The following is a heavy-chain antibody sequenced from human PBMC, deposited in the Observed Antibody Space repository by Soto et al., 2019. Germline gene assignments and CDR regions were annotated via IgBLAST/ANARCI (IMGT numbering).Heavy chain of an antibody. J-gene: IGHJ4*02. Sequence: PGGSLRLSWAASGFTFSSYWMRWVRQAPGKGLVWVSRINSDGSRTTYADSVKGRFTISRDNAKNMLHLQMNSLRAEDTAVYYCARALTYYYGIDYWGQGTLVTVSS. CDR3: ARALTYYYGIDY. V-gene: IGHV3-74*01. CDR2: INSDGSRT. CDR1: GFTFSSYW. D-gene: IGHD3-10*01.